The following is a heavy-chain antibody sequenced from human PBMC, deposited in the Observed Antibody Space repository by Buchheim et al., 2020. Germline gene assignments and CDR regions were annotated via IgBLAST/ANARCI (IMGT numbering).Heavy chain of an antibody. V-gene: IGHV3-33*01. J-gene: IGHJ3*02. D-gene: IGHD4-17*01. CDR3: ARDKQLTPNYGDYPDAFDI. CDR1: GFTFSSYG. Sequence: QVQLVESGGGVVQPGRSLRLSCAASGFTFSSYGMHWVRQAPGKGLEWVAVIWYDGSNKYYADSVKGRFTISRDNSKNTLFLQMNSLRAEDTAVYFCARDKQLTPNYGDYPDAFDIWGQGT. CDR2: IWYDGSNK.